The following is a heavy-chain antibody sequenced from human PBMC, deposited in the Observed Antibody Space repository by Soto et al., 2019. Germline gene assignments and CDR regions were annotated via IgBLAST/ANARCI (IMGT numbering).Heavy chain of an antibody. V-gene: IGHV3-7*01. CDR3: ARPRAVTSAWGF. J-gene: IGHJ4*02. CDR2: IKPDGGDK. Sequence: EVQLVESGGSLVQPGGSLRLSCEASGFTFSSYWMSWVRQAPGKGLEWVANIKPDGGDKYYVDSAKGRFTISRDNAKNSLYLQMHSLRAEDTAVYYCARPRAVTSAWGFWGQGTLVTVSS. CDR1: GFTFSSYW. D-gene: IGHD4-17*01.